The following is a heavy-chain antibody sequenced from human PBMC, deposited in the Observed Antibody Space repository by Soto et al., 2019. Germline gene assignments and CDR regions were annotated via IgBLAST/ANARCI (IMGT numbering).Heavy chain of an antibody. Sequence: SGPTLVNPTHTLTLTCTFSGFSLSTTGMCVSWIRQPPGKALKWLALIDWADDKYYSTSLKTRLTISKDTSKHQVVLTMTNVEPVDTATYFGARAVGGFTYGYPDYWGQGTLVTVSS. CDR1: GFSLSTTGMC. J-gene: IGHJ4*02. CDR2: IDWADDK. CDR3: ARAVGGFTYGYPDY. D-gene: IGHD5-18*01. V-gene: IGHV2-70*01.